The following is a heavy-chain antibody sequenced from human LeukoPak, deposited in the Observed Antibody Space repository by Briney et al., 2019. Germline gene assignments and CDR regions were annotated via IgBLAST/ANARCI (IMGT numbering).Heavy chain of an antibody. V-gene: IGHV4-4*07. J-gene: IGHJ4*02. Sequence: SETLSLTCTVSGGSISSYYWSWIRQPAGKGLEWIGRIYTSGSTNYNPSLKSRVTMSVDTSKNQFSLKLSSVTAADTAVYYCARVAYYYDSSGYYYFDYWGQGTLVTVSS. CDR3: ARVAYYYDSSGYYYFDY. CDR1: GGSISSYY. D-gene: IGHD3-22*01. CDR2: IYTSGST.